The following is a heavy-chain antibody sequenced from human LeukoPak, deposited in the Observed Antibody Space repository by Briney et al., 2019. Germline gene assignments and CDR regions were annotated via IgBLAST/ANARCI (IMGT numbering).Heavy chain of an antibody. V-gene: IGHV3-53*01. CDR3: AKANSYDSYYFDY. J-gene: IGHJ4*02. CDR1: GFRVSNDY. Sequence: GGSLRLSCAASGFRVSNDYMTWVRQAPGKGLEWVSFILAGGSAYYADSVKGRFTVSRDRSKNTLSLQMNNLRAEDTAVYYCAKANSYDSYYFDYWGQGALVIVSS. D-gene: IGHD3-16*01. CDR2: ILAGGSA.